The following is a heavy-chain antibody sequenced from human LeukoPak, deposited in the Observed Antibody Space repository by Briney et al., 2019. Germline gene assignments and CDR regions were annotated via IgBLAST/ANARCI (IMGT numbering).Heavy chain of an antibody. CDR2: ISGSGGST. D-gene: IGHD2-2*02. CDR3: AKDRLGYCSSTSCYIPH. V-gene: IGHV3-23*01. CDR1: GFTFSSYA. Sequence: GGSLRLSCAASGFTFSSYAMSWVRQAPWKGLEWVSAISGSGGSTYYADSVKGRFTISRDNSKNTLYLQMNSLRAEDTAVYYCAKDRLGYCSSTSCYIPHWGQGTLVTVSS. J-gene: IGHJ4*02.